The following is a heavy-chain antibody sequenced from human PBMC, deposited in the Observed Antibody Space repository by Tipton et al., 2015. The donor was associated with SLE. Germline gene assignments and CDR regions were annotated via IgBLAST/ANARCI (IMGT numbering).Heavy chain of an antibody. V-gene: IGHV3-74*03. CDR1: GYTFSNYW. D-gene: IGHD2-15*01. CDR2: IRGDGGVV. CDR3: AGIEGDASFCFFYYVNV. J-gene: IGHJ6*03. Sequence: SLRLSCAASGYTFSNYWMHWVRQVPGKGLFWVSRIRGDGGVVTYADSVKGRVTISKDNTKNTLYLQMNSLTDDDAAVYFCAGIEGDASFCFFYYVNVWGKGSTVTVSS.